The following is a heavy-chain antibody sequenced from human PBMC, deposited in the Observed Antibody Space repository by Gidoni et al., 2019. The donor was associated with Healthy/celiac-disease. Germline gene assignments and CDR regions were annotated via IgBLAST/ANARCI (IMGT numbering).Heavy chain of an antibody. CDR1: GYNFTGYY. D-gene: IGHD3-9*01. CDR2: INPNSGGT. Sequence: QVQLVQSGAEVKKPGASVKVSCKASGYNFTGYYMHWVRQATGQGLEWMGWINPNSGGTNYAQKFQGRVTMTRDTSISTAYMELSRLRSDDTAVYYCARDAYDILTGYYPIDYWGQGTLVTVSS. J-gene: IGHJ4*02. CDR3: ARDAYDILTGYYPIDY. V-gene: IGHV1-2*02.